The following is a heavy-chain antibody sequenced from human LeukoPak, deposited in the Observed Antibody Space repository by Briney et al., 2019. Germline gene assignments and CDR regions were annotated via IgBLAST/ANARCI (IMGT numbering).Heavy chain of an antibody. CDR2: IDYRGST. Sequence: PSETLSLACTVSGGSVTSGGYYWSWLRQPPGKGLEWIGYIDYRGSTYYNPSLKSRVSISVDRSKNQFSLKLTSVTAANTAVHYCARDRYFDSSGDFPYDAFDIWGQGTMVTVSS. D-gene: IGHD3-22*01. CDR3: ARDRYFDSSGDFPYDAFDI. V-gene: IGHV4-30-4*08. J-gene: IGHJ3*02. CDR1: GGSVTSGGYY.